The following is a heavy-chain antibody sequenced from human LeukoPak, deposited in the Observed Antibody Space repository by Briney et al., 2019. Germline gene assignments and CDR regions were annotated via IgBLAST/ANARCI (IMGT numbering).Heavy chain of an antibody. CDR2: ISHEGSTK. D-gene: IGHD1-26*01. J-gene: IGHJ6*02. CDR3: ARGERVYSDQGYYYYYGMDV. CDR1: GFTFSSNG. V-gene: IGHV3-30*03. Sequence: PGGSLRLSCVASGFTFSSNGIHWVRQAPGKGLEWVAVISHEGSTKYYADSVKGRFTISRDNSRNTVYLQMNSLRAGDTAVYYCARGERVYSDQGYYYYYGMDVWGQGTTVTVSS.